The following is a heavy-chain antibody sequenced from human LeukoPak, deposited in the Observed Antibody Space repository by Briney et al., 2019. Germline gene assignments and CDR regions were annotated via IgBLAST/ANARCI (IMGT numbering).Heavy chain of an antibody. CDR1: GYTFTSYY. CDR3: ARDGGGMYGDYVKDPFDY. J-gene: IGHJ4*02. V-gene: IGHV1-46*01. CDR2: INPSGGST. Sequence: ASVKVSCKASGYTFTSYYMHWVRQAPGQGLEWMGIINPSGGSTSYAQKFQGRVTMTRDMSTSTVYMELSSLRSEDTAVYYCARDGGGMYGDYVKDPFDYWGQGTLVTVPS. D-gene: IGHD4-17*01.